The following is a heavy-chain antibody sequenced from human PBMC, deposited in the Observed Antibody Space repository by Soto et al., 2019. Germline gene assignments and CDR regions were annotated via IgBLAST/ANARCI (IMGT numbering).Heavy chain of an antibody. CDR3: ARAAGGSGGSCRNWFDP. J-gene: IGHJ5*02. Sequence: QVQLQESGPGLVKPSQTLSLTCTVSGGSISSGGYYWSWIRQHPGKGLEWIGYIYYSGSTYYNPSLESRVTISVDTSKNQFSLKLSSVTAADTAVYYCARAAGGSGGSCRNWFDPWGQGTLVTVSS. D-gene: IGHD2-15*01. V-gene: IGHV4-31*03. CDR1: GGSISSGGYY. CDR2: IYYSGST.